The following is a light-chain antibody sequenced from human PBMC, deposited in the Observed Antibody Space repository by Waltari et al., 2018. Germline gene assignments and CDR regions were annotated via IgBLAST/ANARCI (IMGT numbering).Light chain of an antibody. CDR3: QHYGRLPAT. V-gene: IGKV3-20*01. J-gene: IGKJ1*01. CDR1: QRVRRT. CDR2: GAS. Sequence: IVLTQSPGTLSLSPGERATLSCGASQRVRRTLAGYQLKPGQAPKLLIYGASLRATGIPDRFHGSESVTDFGLTISSREPEDFAIYFCQHYGRLPATFGQGTKVEIK.